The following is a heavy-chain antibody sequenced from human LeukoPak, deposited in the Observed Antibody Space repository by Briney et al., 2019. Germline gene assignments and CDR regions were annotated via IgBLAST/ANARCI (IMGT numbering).Heavy chain of an antibody. CDR3: ANYIQRPPGMDV. V-gene: IGHV3-74*01. CDR1: GFTFSRYY. D-gene: IGHD6-25*01. Sequence: PGGSLRLSCEVSGFTFSRYYMYWVRQVPGKGLVWVSRLNGYGDYTDYEDSVKGRFTISTDNSKNTVYLQMNSLRAEDTALYFCANYIQRPPGMDVWGQGTMVTVSS. CDR2: LNGYGDYT. J-gene: IGHJ6*02.